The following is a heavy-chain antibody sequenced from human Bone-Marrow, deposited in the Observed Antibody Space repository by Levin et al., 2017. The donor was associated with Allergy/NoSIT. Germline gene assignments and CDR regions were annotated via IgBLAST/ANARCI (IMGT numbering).Heavy chain of an antibody. V-gene: IGHV3-13*04. CDR2: IGTAGNT. CDR3: ARGGGSSWPLDLDY. J-gene: IGHJ4*02. Sequence: LAGGSLRLSCAASGFPFSSYDMHWVRQPTGKGLEWVSAIGTAGNTFYPDSVKGRFTISRENAKNSFYLQMNNLRAGDTAVYYCARGGGSSWPLDLDYWGQGTLVTVSS. D-gene: IGHD6-13*01. CDR1: GFPFSSYD.